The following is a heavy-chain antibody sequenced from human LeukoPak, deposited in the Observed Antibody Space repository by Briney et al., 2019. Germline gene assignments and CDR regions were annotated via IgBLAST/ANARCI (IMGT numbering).Heavy chain of an antibody. CDR2: ISGSGGST. J-gene: IGHJ4*02. D-gene: IGHD3-22*01. CDR3: AKDGLNYYDSSGPCDD. V-gene: IGHV3-23*01. Sequence: PGGFLRLSCAASGFTFSSYAMSWVRQAPGKGLEWVSAISGSGGSTYYADSVKGRFTISRDNSKNTLYLQMNSLRAEDTAVYYCAKDGLNYYDSSGPCDDRGQGTLVTVSS. CDR1: GFTFSSYA.